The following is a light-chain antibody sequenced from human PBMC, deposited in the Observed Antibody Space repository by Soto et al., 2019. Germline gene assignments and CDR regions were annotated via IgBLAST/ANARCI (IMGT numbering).Light chain of an antibody. CDR3: QQYYSYPWT. Sequence: AIRMTQSPSSFSASTGDRVTITCRASQGISSYLAWYQQKPGKAPKLLIYSASTLQSGVPSRFSGSGSGTDFTRTITCLQSEDFATYYWQQYYSYPWTFGQGTKVEIK. J-gene: IGKJ1*01. CDR2: SAS. CDR1: QGISSY. V-gene: IGKV1-8*01.